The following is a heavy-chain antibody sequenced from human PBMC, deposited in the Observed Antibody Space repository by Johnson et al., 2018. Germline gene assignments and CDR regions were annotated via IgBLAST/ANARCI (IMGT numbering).Heavy chain of an antibody. CDR3: ARYYDILTGLYYMDV. J-gene: IGHJ6*03. CDR2: IHDIGSI. D-gene: IGHD3-9*01. V-gene: IGHV4-59*01. Sequence: QVQLRESGPGLAKPSETLSLTCAVSGASISSYYWSWIRQPPGKGLEWIGYIHDIGSINYTPSLKSRVTMSIDTSKNQFSLKLSSVTAADTAVYYCARYYDILTGLYYMDVWGKGTTVIVSS. CDR1: GASISSYY.